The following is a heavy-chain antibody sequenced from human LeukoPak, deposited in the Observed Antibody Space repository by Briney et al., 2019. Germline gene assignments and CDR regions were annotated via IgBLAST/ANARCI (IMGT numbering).Heavy chain of an antibody. CDR3: ARDLERGYSYGFFDY. CDR2: IYTSGST. J-gene: IGHJ4*02. CDR1: GGSIGSYY. Sequence: KPSETLSLTCTVSGGSIGSYYWSWIRQPAGKGLEWIGRIYTSGSTNYNPSLKSRVTMSVDTSKNQFSLKLSSVTAADTAVYYCARDLERGYSYGFFDYWGQGTLVTVSS. D-gene: IGHD5-18*01. V-gene: IGHV4-4*07.